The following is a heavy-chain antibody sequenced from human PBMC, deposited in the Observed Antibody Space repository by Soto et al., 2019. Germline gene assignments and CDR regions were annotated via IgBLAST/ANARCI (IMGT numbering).Heavy chain of an antibody. CDR3: ARDMSGCSSSDCYLSGWFDP. CDR1: GAPITSGAYS. D-gene: IGHD2-21*02. Sequence: QLQLRESGSGLVKPSQTLSLTCTVSGAPITSGAYSWSWIRQPPGKGLEWIGFIYQSGRTHYNTSLKSRVPISVDRSKNHFSLQLTSLTAADTAVYYCARDMSGCSSSDCYLSGWFDPWGPGTLVTVSS. CDR2: IYQSGRT. V-gene: IGHV4-30-2*01. J-gene: IGHJ5*02.